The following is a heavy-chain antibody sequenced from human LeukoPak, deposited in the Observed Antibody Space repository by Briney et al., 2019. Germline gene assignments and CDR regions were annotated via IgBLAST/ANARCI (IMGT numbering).Heavy chain of an antibody. J-gene: IGHJ4*02. V-gene: IGHV4-59*01. CDR2: MYYSGST. CDR3: ARSYYDSSGYYYEGY. Sequence: SETLSLTCTVSGASISSYYWSWIRQPPGKGLEWIGYMYYSGSTNYNPSLKSRVTISVDTSKNQFSLKLSSVTAADTAVYYCARSYYDSSGYYYEGYWGQGTLVTVSS. CDR1: GASISSYY. D-gene: IGHD3-22*01.